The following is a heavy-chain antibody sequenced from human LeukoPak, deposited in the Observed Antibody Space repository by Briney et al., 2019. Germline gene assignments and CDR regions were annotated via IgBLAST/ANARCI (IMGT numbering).Heavy chain of an antibody. CDR3: ASLYCSGGSCYEGKYYYYYMDV. CDR2: IYYRGST. CDR1: GGSISSSNYY. V-gene: IGHV4-39*01. D-gene: IGHD2-15*01. J-gene: IGHJ6*03. Sequence: SETLSLTCTVSGGSISSSNYYWGWIRQPPGKGLEWIGSIYYRGSTHYHPSLKSRVTISVDRSMNQFSLKLRSVTAADTAVYYCASLYCSGGSCYEGKYYYYYMDVWGKGTTVTVSS.